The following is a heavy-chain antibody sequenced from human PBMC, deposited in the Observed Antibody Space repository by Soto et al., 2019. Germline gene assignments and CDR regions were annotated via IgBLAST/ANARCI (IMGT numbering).Heavy chain of an antibody. CDR2: ISAYNGNT. J-gene: IGHJ6*02. V-gene: IGHV1-18*01. D-gene: IGHD2-21*02. CDR3: ARGRFIKQWLEKAYCGGDCYFGDYGMDV. Sequence: GASVKVSCKXSGYTFTSYGISWVRQAPGQGLEWMGWISAYNGNTNYAQKLQGRVTMTTDTSTSTAYMELRSLRSDDTAVYYCARGRFIKQWLEKAYCGGDCYFGDYGMDVWGQGTTVTVSS. CDR1: GYTFTSYG.